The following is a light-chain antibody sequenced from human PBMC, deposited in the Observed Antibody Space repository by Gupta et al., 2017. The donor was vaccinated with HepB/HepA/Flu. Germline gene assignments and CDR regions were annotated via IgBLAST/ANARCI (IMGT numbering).Light chain of an antibody. CDR1: SSNIGAGYD. CDR2: GNT. J-gene: IGLJ2*01. Sequence: QSVLTQLPSVSGAPGQRVTISCTGSSSNIGAGYDVHWYQHLPGTAPKLLIYGNTNRPSGVPDRFSGSKSGTSASLAITGLQAEDEADYYCQSYDSSLTGSIFGGGTKLTVL. V-gene: IGLV1-40*01. CDR3: QSYDSSLTGSI.